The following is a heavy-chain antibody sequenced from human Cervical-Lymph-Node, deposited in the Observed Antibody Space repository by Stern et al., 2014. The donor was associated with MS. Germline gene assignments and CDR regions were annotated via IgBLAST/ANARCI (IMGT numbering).Heavy chain of an antibody. CDR2: ISYDGSNK. V-gene: IGHV3-30*01. CDR3: ARVGSLVVAPSRY. D-gene: IGHD3-22*01. CDR1: GFTFSSYA. J-gene: IGHJ4*02. Sequence: QVQLVQSGGGVVQPGRSLRLSCAASGFTFSSYAMHWVRQAPGKGLEWVAVISYDGSNKYYADSVKGRFTISRDNSKNTLYQQMNSLRAEDTAVYYCARVGSLVVAPSRYWGQGTLVTVSS.